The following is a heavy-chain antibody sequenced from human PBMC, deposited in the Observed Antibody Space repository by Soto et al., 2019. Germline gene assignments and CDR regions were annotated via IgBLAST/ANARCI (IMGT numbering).Heavy chain of an antibody. J-gene: IGHJ4*02. CDR3: VGGNPYCSSSRWGGGFDY. V-gene: IGHV3-33*01. CDR2: IWSDGSDK. CDR1: GFTFSDSG. Sequence: QVQLVESGGGVVQPGGSLRLSCATSGFTFSDSGMHWVRQAPGKGLEWVAVIWSDGSDKSYADSVEGRFTISRDNSKKHTYSQKNRPRAGDPGVYYLVGGNPYCSSSRWGGGFDYWGQGTLVTVSS. D-gene: IGHD6-6*01.